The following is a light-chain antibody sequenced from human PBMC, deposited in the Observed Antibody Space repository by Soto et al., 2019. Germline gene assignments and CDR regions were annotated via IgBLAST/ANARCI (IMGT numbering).Light chain of an antibody. CDR2: DVS. V-gene: IGLV2-11*01. CDR3: CSHTRTYTFV. Sequence: QSVLTQPRSVSGSPGQSVTISCAGTSSDVGAYNWVSWYQQHPGKVPKLIIYDVSRRPSGVPDRFSGSKSGNTASLTISGGQGVEEADYFSCSHTRTYTFVFGGETTL. CDR1: SSDVGAYNW. J-gene: IGLJ3*02.